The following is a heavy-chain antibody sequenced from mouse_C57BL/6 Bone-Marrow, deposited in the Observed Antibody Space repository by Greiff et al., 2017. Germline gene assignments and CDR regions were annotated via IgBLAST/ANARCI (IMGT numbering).Heavy chain of an antibody. CDR3: AGDRRAGLGLAY. CDR1: GFPITSGYY. Sequence: QVQLKQSGPGLVKPSQSLFLTCSITGFPITSGYYWIWIRQSPGKPLEWMGYITHSGETFYNPSLQSPISITRETSKNQFFLQLNSVTTEDTAMYYCAGDRRAGLGLAYWGQGTLVTVSA. CDR2: ITHSGET. J-gene: IGHJ3*01. V-gene: IGHV12-3*01. D-gene: IGHD4-1*01.